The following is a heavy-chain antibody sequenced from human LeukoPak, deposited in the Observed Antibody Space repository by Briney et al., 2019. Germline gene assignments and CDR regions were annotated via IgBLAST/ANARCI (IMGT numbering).Heavy chain of an antibody. V-gene: IGHV3-11*01. Sequence: GGSLRLSCAASGFTFSDYYMSWIRQAPGKGLEWVSYISSSGSTIYYADSVKGRFTISRDNAKNSLYLQMNSLRSEDTAVYYCARATYYYDSSGYLNYWGQGTLVTVSS. CDR1: GFTFSDYY. J-gene: IGHJ4*02. CDR2: ISSSGSTI. D-gene: IGHD3-22*01. CDR3: ARATYYYDSSGYLNY.